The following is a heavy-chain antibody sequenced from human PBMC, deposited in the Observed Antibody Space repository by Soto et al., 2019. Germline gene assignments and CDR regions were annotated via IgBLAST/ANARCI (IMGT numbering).Heavy chain of an antibody. J-gene: IGHJ4*02. CDR1: GFTFSSYA. V-gene: IGHV3-30-3*01. CDR2: ISYDGSNK. CDR3: ARAPRARAFDC. Sequence: ESVGGVVQPGRSLRLSCAASGFTFSSYAMHWVRQAPGTGLEWVAVISYDGSNKYYADSVKGRFTISRDNSKNTLYLQMNSLRAEDTAVYYCARAPRARAFDCWGQGTLVTVSS.